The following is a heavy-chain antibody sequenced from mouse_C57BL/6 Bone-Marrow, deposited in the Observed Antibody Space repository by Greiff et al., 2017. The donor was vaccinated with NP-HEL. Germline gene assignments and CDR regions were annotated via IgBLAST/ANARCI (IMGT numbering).Heavy chain of an antibody. CDR1: GFTFSDYY. J-gene: IGHJ2*01. D-gene: IGHD5-1*01. CDR3: ARGLPYYFDY. CDR2: INYDGSST. V-gene: IGHV5-16*01. Sequence: DVHLVESEGGLVQPGSSMKLSCTASGFTFSDYYMAWVRQVPEKGLEWVANINYDGSSTYYLDSLKSRFIISRDNAKNILYLQMSSLKSEDTATYYCARGLPYYFDYWGQGTTLTVSS.